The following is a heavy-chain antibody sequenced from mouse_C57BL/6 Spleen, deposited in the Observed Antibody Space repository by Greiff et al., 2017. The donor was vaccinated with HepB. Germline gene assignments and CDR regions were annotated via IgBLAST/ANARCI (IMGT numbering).Heavy chain of an antibody. J-gene: IGHJ4*01. Sequence: QVQLQQPGTELVKPGASVKLSCKASGYTFPSYWMHWVKQRPGQGLEWIGNINPSNGGTNYNEKFKSKATLTVDKSSSTAYMQLSSLTSEDSAVYYCAREWETAQATAYYYARDYWGQGTSVTVSS. V-gene: IGHV1-53*01. CDR1: GYTFPSYW. CDR3: AREWETAQATAYYYARDY. CDR2: INPSNGGT. D-gene: IGHD3-2*02.